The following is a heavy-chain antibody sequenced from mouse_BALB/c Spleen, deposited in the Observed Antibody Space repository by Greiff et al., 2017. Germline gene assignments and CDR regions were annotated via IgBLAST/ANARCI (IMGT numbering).Heavy chain of an antibody. CDR3: ASLWDYAMDY. CDR1: GFSLTSYG. V-gene: IGHV2-9*02. Sequence: QVQLKESGPGLVAPSQSLSITCTVSGFSLTSYGVHWVRQPPGKGLEWLGVIWAGGSTNYNSALMSRLSISKDNSKSQVFLKMNSLQTDDTAMYYCASLWDYAMDYWGQGTSVTVSS. J-gene: IGHJ4*01. CDR2: IWAGGST. D-gene: IGHD1-1*02.